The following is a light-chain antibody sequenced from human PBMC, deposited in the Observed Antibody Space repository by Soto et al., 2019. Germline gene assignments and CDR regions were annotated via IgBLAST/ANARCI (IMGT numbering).Light chain of an antibody. Sequence: QPVLTQSPSASASLGASVKLTCTLSSGHSSYAIAWHQQQPEKGPRYLMKLNSDGSHSKGDGIPDRFSGSSSGAERYLTISSLQSEDEADYYCQTWGTGIRLVVFGGGTRSPS. CDR3: QTWGTGIRLVV. CDR2: LNSDGSH. J-gene: IGLJ2*01. CDR1: SGHSSYA. V-gene: IGLV4-69*01.